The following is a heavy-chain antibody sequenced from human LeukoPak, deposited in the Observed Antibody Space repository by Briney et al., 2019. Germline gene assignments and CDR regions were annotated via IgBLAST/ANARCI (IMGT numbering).Heavy chain of an antibody. CDR2: INPTGGST. CDR1: GYTFPSYF. V-gene: IGHV1-46*01. D-gene: IGHD3-9*01. CDR3: ARGMVPRDETTISIDP. Sequence: ASVKVSCKASGYTFPSYFMHWVRQAPGQGLEWMGIINPTGGSTTYAQKFQGRVTMTRDTSTSTVYMELSSLRSDDTAVYYCARGMVPRDETTISIDPWGQGTLVTVSS. J-gene: IGHJ5*02.